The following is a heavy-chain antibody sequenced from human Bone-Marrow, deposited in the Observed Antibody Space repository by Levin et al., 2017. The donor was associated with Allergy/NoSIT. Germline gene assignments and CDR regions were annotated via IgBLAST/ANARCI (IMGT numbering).Heavy chain of an antibody. J-gene: IGHJ4*02. D-gene: IGHD4-17*01. V-gene: IGHV3-48*01. CDR2: ISSSSSTI. Sequence: GGSLRLSCAASGFTLSSYGMXWVRXXXGKGLEWISFISSSSSTIYYTDSVKGRFTVSRDSAKHSLYLQMNSLRAEDTAVYYCARGSAFFAVTTSFDFWGQGILVTVSS. CDR1: GFTLSSYG. CDR3: ARGSAFFAVTTSFDF.